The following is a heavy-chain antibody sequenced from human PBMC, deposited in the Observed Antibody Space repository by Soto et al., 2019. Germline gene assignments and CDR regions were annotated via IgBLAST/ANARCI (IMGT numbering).Heavy chain of an antibody. CDR2: IYYSGST. D-gene: IGHD6-13*01. V-gene: IGHV4-31*03. J-gene: IGHJ5*02. Sequence: QVQLQESGPGLVKPSQTLSLTCTVSGGSISSGGYYWNWIRQHPGKGLEWIGYIYYSGSTYYNPSLKSRVTISVDTSKNQFSLKLSSVTAADTAVYYCARATSYSSSWYPFDPWGKGTLVTVSS. CDR3: ARATSYSSSWYPFDP. CDR1: GGSISSGGYY.